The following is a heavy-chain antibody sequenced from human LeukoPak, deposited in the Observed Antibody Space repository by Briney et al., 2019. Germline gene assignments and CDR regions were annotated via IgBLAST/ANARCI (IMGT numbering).Heavy chain of an antibody. V-gene: IGHV4-34*01. CDR2: ITDSGST. Sequence: GSLGLSCAASGFTFSDYYMSWIRQPPGKGLEWVGEITDSGSTNYNPSLKSRVTISVDTSKNQFSLKLSSVTAADTAVHYCARGPMRGWFDPWGQGTLVTVSS. CDR1: GFTFSDYY. J-gene: IGHJ5*02. CDR3: ARGPMRGWFDP.